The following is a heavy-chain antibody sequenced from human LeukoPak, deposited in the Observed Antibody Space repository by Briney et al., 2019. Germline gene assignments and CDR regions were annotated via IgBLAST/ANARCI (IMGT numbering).Heavy chain of an antibody. D-gene: IGHD3-16*01. CDR1: GGSISSYY. Sequence: SETLSLTCSVSGGSISSYYWNWIRLPPGKGLEWIGSIYYSGSTYYNPSLKSRVTISVDTSKNQFSLKLSSVTAADTAVYYCARGGGWFDPWGQGTLVTVSS. CDR3: ARGGGWFDP. CDR2: IYYSGST. V-gene: IGHV4-59*12. J-gene: IGHJ5*02.